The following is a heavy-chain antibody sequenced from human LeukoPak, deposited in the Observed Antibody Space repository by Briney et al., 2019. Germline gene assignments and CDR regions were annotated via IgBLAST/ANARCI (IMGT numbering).Heavy chain of an antibody. V-gene: IGHV4-59*01. J-gene: IGHJ3*02. CDR1: GGSISSYY. CDR2: IYYSGST. Sequence: PSETLSLTCAVSGGSISSYYWSWIRQPPGKGPEWIGYIYYSGSTNYNPSLKSRVTISVDTSKNQFSLKLSSVTAADTAVYYCARDLSGAFDIWGQGTMVTVSS. D-gene: IGHD6-25*01. CDR3: ARDLSGAFDI.